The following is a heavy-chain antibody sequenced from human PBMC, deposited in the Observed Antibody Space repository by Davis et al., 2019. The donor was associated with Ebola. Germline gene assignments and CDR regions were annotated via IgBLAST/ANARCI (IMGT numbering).Heavy chain of an antibody. D-gene: IGHD6-6*01. CDR2: IYYSGST. CDR1: GGSISPYY. J-gene: IGHJ6*02. CDR3: ARLRSSSVNYYYYYGMDV. Sequence: GSLRLSCTVSGGSISPYYWGWIRQPPGKGLEWIGSIYYSGSTYYNPSLKSRVTISVDTSKNQFSLKLSSVTAADTAVYYCARLRSSSVNYYYYYGMDVWGQGTTVTVSS. V-gene: IGHV4-39*01.